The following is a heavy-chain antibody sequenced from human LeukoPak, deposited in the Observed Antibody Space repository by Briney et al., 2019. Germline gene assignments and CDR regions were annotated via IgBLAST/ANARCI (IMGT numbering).Heavy chain of an antibody. CDR2: FDPEDGET. V-gene: IGHV1-24*01. J-gene: IGHJ5*02. Sequence: GASVKVSCKVSGYTLTELSMHWVRQAPGKGLEWMGGFDPEDGETIYAQKFQGRVTITADESTSTAYMELSSLRSEDTAVYYCARGYCSGGSCYWFDPWGQGTLVTVSS. D-gene: IGHD2-15*01. CDR1: GYTLTELS. CDR3: ARGYCSGGSCYWFDP.